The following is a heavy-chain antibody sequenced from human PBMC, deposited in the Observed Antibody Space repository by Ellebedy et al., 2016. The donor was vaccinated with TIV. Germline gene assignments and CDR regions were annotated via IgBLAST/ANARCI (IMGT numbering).Heavy chain of an antibody. CDR2: IYYSGST. CDR1: GGSISTYY. D-gene: IGHD3-10*01. CDR3: VRGRHFGSGSGGWFDP. J-gene: IGHJ5*02. Sequence: SETLSLTXTVSGGSISTYYWSWIRQPPGKGLEWIGYIYYSGSTNYNPSLKSRVTISVDTSKNQFSLKLSSVTAADSAVYYCVRGRHFGSGSGGWFDPWGQGTLVTVSS. V-gene: IGHV4-59*01.